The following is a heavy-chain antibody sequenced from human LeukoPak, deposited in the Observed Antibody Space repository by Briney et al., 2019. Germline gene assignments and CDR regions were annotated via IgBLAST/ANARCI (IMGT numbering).Heavy chain of an antibody. Sequence: SETLSLTCTVYGGSISSGSYYWSWIRQPAGEGLEWIGRINSSGSTNYNPSLKSRVTISVDTSKNQFSLKLTSVTAADTALYYCVREVWSHNCFDPWGQGALVTVSS. V-gene: IGHV4-61*02. D-gene: IGHD2-21*01. CDR3: VREVWSHNCFDP. J-gene: IGHJ5*02. CDR2: INSSGST. CDR1: GGSISSGSYY.